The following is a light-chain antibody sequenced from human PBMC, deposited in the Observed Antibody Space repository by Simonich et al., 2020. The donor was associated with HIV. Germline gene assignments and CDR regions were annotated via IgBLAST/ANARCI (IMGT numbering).Light chain of an antibody. CDR2: DAS. J-gene: IGKJ2*01. V-gene: IGKV3-11*01. CDR3: QQYNNWPYT. CDR1: QNISSY. Sequence: EIVLTQSPATLSLSPGERAILSCRASQNISSYLAWYQQKPGQAPRLLIYDASNRATDIPARFSGSGSGTDFTLTISSLEPEDFAVYYCQQYNNWPYTFGQGTKLEIK.